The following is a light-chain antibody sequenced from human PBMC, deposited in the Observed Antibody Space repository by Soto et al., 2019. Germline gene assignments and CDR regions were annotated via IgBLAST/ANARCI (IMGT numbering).Light chain of an antibody. J-gene: IGLJ3*02. Sequence: QSALTQPASVSGSPGQSITISCTGTSSDVGGYSYVSWYQQHPGKAPKLMIYEVTNRPSGVSNRFSGSESSDTASLTISGLQAEDEADYYCSSYTDSNTWVFGGGTKVTVL. CDR1: SSDVGGYSY. CDR2: EVT. CDR3: SSYTDSNTWV. V-gene: IGLV2-14*01.